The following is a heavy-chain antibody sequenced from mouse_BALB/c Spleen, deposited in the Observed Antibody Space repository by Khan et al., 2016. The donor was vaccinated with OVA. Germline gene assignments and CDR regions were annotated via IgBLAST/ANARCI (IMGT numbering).Heavy chain of an antibody. CDR1: GYTFTDYA. CDR3: TRPAYDGYYDY. Sequence: QVQLQQSGPELVRPGVSVKISCKGSGYTFTDYAMHWVKQSHAKSLEWIGLISTYSGNTNYKQKFKGKATMTVDKSSSTAYMELVRLTSEDSAIYYCTRPAYDGYYDYWGQGITLTVSS. V-gene: IGHV1S137*01. D-gene: IGHD2-3*01. CDR2: ISTYSGNT. J-gene: IGHJ2*01.